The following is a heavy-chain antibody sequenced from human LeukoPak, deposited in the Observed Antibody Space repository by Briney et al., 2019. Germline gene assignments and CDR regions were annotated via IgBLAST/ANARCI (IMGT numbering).Heavy chain of an antibody. Sequence: PGGSLRLSCAASGFTFSSYWMSWVRQAPGKGLEWVANIKQDGSEKYYVDSVKGRFTISRDNAKNSLYLQMNSLRAEDTAVYYCARVRYYDFWSGYPRAPFGYWGQGTLVTVSS. CDR1: GFTFSSYW. V-gene: IGHV3-7*01. D-gene: IGHD3-3*01. CDR3: ARVRYYDFWSGYPRAPFGY. J-gene: IGHJ4*02. CDR2: IKQDGSEK.